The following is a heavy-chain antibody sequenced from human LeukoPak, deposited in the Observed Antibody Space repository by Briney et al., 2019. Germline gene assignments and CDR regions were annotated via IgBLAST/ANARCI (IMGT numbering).Heavy chain of an antibody. D-gene: IGHD2-15*01. CDR3: AREHCSGGSCYSRLDY. CDR2: INRNSGGT. Sequence: VSVKVSCKASGYTFTGYYMHWVRQAPGQGLEWMGWINRNSGGTNYAQKFQGRVTMTRDTSISTAYMELSRLRSDDTAVYYCAREHCSGGSCYSRLDYWGQGTLVTVSS. V-gene: IGHV1-2*02. J-gene: IGHJ4*02. CDR1: GYTFTGYY.